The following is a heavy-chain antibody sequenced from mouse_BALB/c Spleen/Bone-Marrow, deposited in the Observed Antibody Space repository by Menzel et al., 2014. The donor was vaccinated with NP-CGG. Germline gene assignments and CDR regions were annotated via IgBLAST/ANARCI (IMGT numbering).Heavy chain of an antibody. V-gene: IGHV1-5*01. J-gene: IGHJ2*01. D-gene: IGHD3-1*01. CDR1: GYTFSNYW. CDR3: TTLARNNFDY. CDR2: IHPGNSDT. Sequence: VHVKQSGTVLARPGAAVKMSCEASGYTFSNYWMPWIKRRPGQGLEWIGTIHPGNSDTTYNQKFKGKAKLTAVTSTSTAYMELSSLTNEDSAVYYCTTLARNNFDYWGQGTTLTVSS.